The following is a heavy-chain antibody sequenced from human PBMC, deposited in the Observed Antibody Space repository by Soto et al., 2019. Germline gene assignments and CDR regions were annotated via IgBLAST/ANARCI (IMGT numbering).Heavy chain of an antibody. Sequence: GGSLRLSCAASGFTSRNYAMHWVRQAPGKGLEWVAVISDDGSNKYYADSVKGRFTISRDNSKNTLFLQMNSLRVEDTAVYFCSRDVVVGAKALNYWGQGALVTV. V-gene: IGHV3-30*03. CDR2: ISDDGSNK. D-gene: IGHD2-15*01. CDR3: SRDVVVGAKALNY. J-gene: IGHJ4*02. CDR1: GFTSRNYA.